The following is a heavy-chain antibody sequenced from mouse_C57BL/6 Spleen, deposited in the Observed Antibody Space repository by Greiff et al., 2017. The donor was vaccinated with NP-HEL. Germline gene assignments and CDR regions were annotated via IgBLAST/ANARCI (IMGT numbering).Heavy chain of an antibody. D-gene: IGHD1-1*01. CDR2: IYPGDGDT. Sequence: VQLQQSGPELVKPGASVKISCKASGYAFSSSWMNWVKQRPGKGLEWIGRIYPGDGDTNYNGKFKGKATLTADKSSSTAYMQLSSLTSEDSAVYFCARDNGSSYDYFDYWGQGTTLTVSS. CDR1: GYAFSSSW. J-gene: IGHJ2*01. V-gene: IGHV1-82*01. CDR3: ARDNGSSYDYFDY.